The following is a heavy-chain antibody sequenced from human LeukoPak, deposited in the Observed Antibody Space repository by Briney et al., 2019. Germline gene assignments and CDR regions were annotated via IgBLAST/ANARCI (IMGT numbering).Heavy chain of an antibody. CDR1: GGSISSDY. CDR2: IHYSGST. CDR3: ARQSSGCYDY. V-gene: IGHV4-59*08. J-gene: IGHJ4*02. Sequence: SETLSLTCTVSGGSISSDYWSWIRQPPGKGLEWIGYIHYSGSTNYNPSLKSRVTISIDTSKHQFSLKLSSATAADTAVYYCARQSSGCYDYWGQGTLVTVSS. D-gene: IGHD3-22*01.